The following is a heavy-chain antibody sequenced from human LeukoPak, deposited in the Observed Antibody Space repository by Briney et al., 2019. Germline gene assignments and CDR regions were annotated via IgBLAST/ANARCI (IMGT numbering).Heavy chain of an antibody. J-gene: IGHJ5*02. CDR3: ARDKEITGGWFDP. CDR2: IIPIFGTA. D-gene: IGHD3-16*01. CDR1: GGTFGSYA. Sequence: SVKVSCKASGGTFGSYAISWVRQAPGQGLEWMGGIIPIFGTANYAQKFQGRVTITTDESTSTAYMELSSLRSEDTAVYYCARDKEITGGWFDPWGQGTLVTVSS. V-gene: IGHV1-69*05.